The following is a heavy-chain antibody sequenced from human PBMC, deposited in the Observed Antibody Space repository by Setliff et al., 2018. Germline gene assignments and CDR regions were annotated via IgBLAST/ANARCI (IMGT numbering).Heavy chain of an antibody. CDR2: IYYSGST. Sequence: SETLSLTCTVSRGSISSHYWSWIRQPPGKGLEWIGSIYYSGSTNYNPSLKSRVTISLDTSKNQFSLKLSSVTAADTAGYYCARVPKEYQLLLYFDYWGQGTLVTVSS. CDR3: ARVPKEYQLLLYFDY. CDR1: RGSISSHY. J-gene: IGHJ4*02. V-gene: IGHV4-59*11. D-gene: IGHD2-2*01.